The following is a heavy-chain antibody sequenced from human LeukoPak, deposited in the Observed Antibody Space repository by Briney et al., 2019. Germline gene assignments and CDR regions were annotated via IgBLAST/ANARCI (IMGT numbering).Heavy chain of an antibody. CDR1: GYTFTSYG. Sequence: ASVKVSCKASGYTFTSYGISWVRQAPGQGFEWMGWINTYNGKTLYAQKLQGRVTITTDTSTSTAYMELKSLRSDDTAVYYCTRTIAKQQLILNWGQGSLVTVSS. CDR2: INTYNGKT. D-gene: IGHD6-13*01. V-gene: IGHV1-18*01. CDR3: TRTIAKQQLILN. J-gene: IGHJ4*02.